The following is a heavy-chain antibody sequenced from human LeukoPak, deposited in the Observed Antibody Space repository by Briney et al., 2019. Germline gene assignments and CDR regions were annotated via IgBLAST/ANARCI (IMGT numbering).Heavy chain of an antibody. J-gene: IGHJ4*02. CDR3: ARAELLSGIDY. CDR2: IYTRGST. CDR1: GGSISSYY. Sequence: SETLSLTCTVSGGSISSYYWSWIRQPAGKGLEWIGRIYTRGSTNYNPSRRSRVTMSVDTSKNQFSLKLSSVTAADTAVYYCARAELLSGIDYWGQGTLVTVSS. V-gene: IGHV4-4*07. D-gene: IGHD3-10*01.